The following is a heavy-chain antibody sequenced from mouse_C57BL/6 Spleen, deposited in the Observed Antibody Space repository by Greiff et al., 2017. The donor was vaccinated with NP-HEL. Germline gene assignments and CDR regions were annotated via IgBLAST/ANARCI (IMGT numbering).Heavy chain of an antibody. Sequence: QVQLQQPGAELVRPGSSVKLSCKASGYTFTSYWMDWVKQRPGQGLEWIGNIYPSDSETHYNQKFKDKATLTVDKSSSTAYMQRSSLTSEDSAVYYCARRYDPYYFDYWGQGTTLTVSS. D-gene: IGHD2-14*01. CDR1: GYTFTSYW. J-gene: IGHJ2*01. V-gene: IGHV1-61*01. CDR3: ARRYDPYYFDY. CDR2: IYPSDSET.